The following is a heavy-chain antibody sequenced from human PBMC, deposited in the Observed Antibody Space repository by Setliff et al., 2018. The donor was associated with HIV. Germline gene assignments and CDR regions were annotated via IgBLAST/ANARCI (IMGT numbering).Heavy chain of an antibody. Sequence: SETLSLTCAVHGGSLSGHYWSWIRQTPGKGLAWIAEINHRGSANYSPSLKSRVTISVESSKNQLSLRLTSVTAADTGVYYCARAGYNSRPYYFDYWVPETLLVTVSS. CDR2: INHRGSA. D-gene: IGHD6-13*01. CDR3: ARAGYNSRPYYFDY. CDR1: GGSLSGHY. V-gene: IGHV4-34*01. J-gene: IGHJ4*03.